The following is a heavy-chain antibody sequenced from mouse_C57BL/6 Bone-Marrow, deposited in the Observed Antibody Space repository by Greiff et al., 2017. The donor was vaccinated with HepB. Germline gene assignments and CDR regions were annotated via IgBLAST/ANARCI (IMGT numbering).Heavy chain of an antibody. CDR1: GFTFSDYG. Sequence: EVHLVESGGGLVKPGGSLKLSCAASGFTFSDYGMHWVRQAPEKGLEWVAYISSGSSTIYYADTVKGRFPISRDNAKNTLFLQMTSLRSEDTAMYYCARWDLLPMDYWGQGTSVTVSS. CDR3: ARWDLLPMDY. V-gene: IGHV5-17*01. CDR2: ISSGSSTI. D-gene: IGHD2-1*01. J-gene: IGHJ4*01.